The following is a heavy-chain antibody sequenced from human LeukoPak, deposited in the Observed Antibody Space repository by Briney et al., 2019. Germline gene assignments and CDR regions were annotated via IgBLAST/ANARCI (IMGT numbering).Heavy chain of an antibody. J-gene: IGHJ4*02. D-gene: IGHD3-9*01. CDR2: ISGSGGST. CDR1: GFTFSSYA. V-gene: IGHV3-23*01. Sequence: GGSLRLSCAASGFTFSSYAMSWVRQAPGKGLEWVSAISGSGGSTYYADSVKGRFTISRDNSKNTLYLQTNSLRAEDTAVYYCANDYDILTGYPTFDYWGQGTLVTVSS. CDR3: ANDYDILTGYPTFDY.